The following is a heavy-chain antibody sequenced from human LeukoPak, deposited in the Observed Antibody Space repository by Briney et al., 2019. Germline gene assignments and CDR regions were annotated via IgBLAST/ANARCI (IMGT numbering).Heavy chain of an antibody. J-gene: IGHJ4*02. D-gene: IGHD6-6*01. Sequence: SQTLSLTCAISGDSVSSNSAAWNWIRQSPSRGLEWLGRTYYRSKWYNDYAVSVKSRITINPDTSKNQFSLKLSSVTAADTAVYYCARDREYSSSSGPIDYWGQGTLVTVSS. V-gene: IGHV6-1*01. CDR1: GDSVSSNSAA. CDR2: TYYRSKWYN. CDR3: ARDREYSSSSGPIDY.